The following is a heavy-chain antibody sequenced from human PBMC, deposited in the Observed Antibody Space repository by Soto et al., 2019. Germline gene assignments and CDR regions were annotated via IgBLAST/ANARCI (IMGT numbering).Heavy chain of an antibody. V-gene: IGHV3-48*02. J-gene: IGHJ3*02. CDR1: GFTFSSYS. Sequence: LRLSCAASGFTFSSYSMNWVRQAPGKGLEWVSYISSSSSTIYYADSVKGRFTISRDNAKNSLYLQMNSLRDEDTAVYYCARDGVMVRGVIIKGNAFDIWGQGTMVTVSS. CDR3: ARDGVMVRGVIIKGNAFDI. CDR2: ISSSSSTI. D-gene: IGHD3-10*01.